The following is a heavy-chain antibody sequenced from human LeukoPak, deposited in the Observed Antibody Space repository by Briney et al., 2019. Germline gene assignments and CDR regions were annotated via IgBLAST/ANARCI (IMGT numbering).Heavy chain of an antibody. J-gene: IGHJ4*02. Sequence: GGSLRLSCAASGFTFSSYGMHWVRQAPGKGLEWVAFIRYDGSNKYYSDSVKGRFILSSDNSKNMLYLQMNSLRAEDTAVYYCARHYYYDSSGYYPRYWGQGTLVTVSS. D-gene: IGHD3-22*01. CDR1: GFTFSSYG. CDR2: IRYDGSNK. V-gene: IGHV3-30*02. CDR3: ARHYYYDSSGYYPRY.